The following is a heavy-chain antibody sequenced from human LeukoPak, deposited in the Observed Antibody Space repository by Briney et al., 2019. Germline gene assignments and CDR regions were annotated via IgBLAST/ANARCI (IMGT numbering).Heavy chain of an antibody. CDR3: ARLWRAAIDY. CDR2: INHSGST. CDR1: GGSFSGYY. V-gene: IGHV4-34*01. D-gene: IGHD1-1*01. J-gene: IGHJ4*02. Sequence: ASETLSLTCAVYGGSFSGYYWSWIRQPPGKGLEWIGEINHSGSTNYNPSLKSRVTISVDTSKNQFSLKLSSVTAADTAVYYCARLWRAAIDYGGQGTLVTVSS.